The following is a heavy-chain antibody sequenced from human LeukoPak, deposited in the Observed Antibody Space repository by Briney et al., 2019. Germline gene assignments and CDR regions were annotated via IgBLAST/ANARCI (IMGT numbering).Heavy chain of an antibody. D-gene: IGHD5-12*01. CDR3: VRDSPRTSGLLDY. CDR1: GASISDSY. Sequence: SETLSLTCTVSGASISDSYWSWIRQPAGKGLEWIGRMFPGGSTNYNPSLYSRVSMSVDTSKNQFSLRLTSVTAADTGVYYCVRDSPRTSGLLDYGGQGTLVAVSS. V-gene: IGHV4-4*07. CDR2: MFPGGST. J-gene: IGHJ4*02.